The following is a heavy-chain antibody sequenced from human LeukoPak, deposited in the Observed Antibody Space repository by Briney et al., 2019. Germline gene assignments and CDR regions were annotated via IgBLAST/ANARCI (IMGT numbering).Heavy chain of an antibody. CDR1: GFTFSSYS. J-gene: IGHJ6*02. V-gene: IGHV3-21*01. CDR3: ARELTGEGDYYGMDV. D-gene: IGHD7-27*01. CDR2: ISSSSSYI. Sequence: GGSLRLSCAASGFTFSSYSMNWVRQAPVKGLEWVSSISSSSSYIYYADSVKGRFTISRDNAKNSLYLQMNSLRAEDTAVYYCARELTGEGDYYGMDVWGQGTTVTVSS.